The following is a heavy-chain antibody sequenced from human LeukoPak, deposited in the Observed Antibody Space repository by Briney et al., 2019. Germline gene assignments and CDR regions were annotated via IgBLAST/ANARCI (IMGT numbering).Heavy chain of an antibody. J-gene: IGHJ4*02. V-gene: IGHV3-15*01. CDR3: TTDWEMAIIFDY. CDR1: GYTFSNAW. CDR2: IKSKTDGGTT. D-gene: IGHD5-24*01. Sequence: GGSLRLSCAASGYTFSNAWMSWVRQAPGKGLEWVGRIKSKTDGGTTDYAAPVKGRFTISRDDAKNTLYLQMNSLKTEDTAVYYCTTDWEMAIIFDYWGQGTLVTVSS.